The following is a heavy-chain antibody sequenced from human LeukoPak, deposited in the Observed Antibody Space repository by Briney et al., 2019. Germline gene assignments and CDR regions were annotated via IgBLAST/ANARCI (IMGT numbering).Heavy chain of an antibody. D-gene: IGHD6-13*01. Sequence: SQTLSLTCTVSGGSISSSSYYWGWIRQPPGKGLEWIGSIYYSGSTYYNPSLKSRVAISVDTSKNQFSLKLSSVTAADTAVYYCASPLSAAGTIDYWGQGTLVTVSS. CDR3: ASPLSAAGTIDY. CDR1: GGSISSSSYY. J-gene: IGHJ4*02. V-gene: IGHV4-39*01. CDR2: IYYSGST.